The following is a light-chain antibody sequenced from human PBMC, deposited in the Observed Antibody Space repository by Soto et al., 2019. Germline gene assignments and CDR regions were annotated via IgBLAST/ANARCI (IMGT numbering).Light chain of an antibody. Sequence: QSALTQPPSVSGSPGQSVTISCTGTSSDVGSYNRVSWYQQHPGTAPKLMIYEVSNRPSGVPDRFSGSKSGNTASLTISGLQAEYDADYYCSSYTSSSTYVFGTGTKLTVL. CDR2: EVS. CDR3: SSYTSSSTYV. V-gene: IGLV2-18*02. J-gene: IGLJ1*01. CDR1: SSDVGSYNR.